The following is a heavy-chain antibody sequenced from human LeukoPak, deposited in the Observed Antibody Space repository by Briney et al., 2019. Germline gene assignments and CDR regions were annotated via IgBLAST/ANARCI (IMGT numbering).Heavy chain of an antibody. CDR1: GGSISSSNW. D-gene: IGHD6-13*01. CDR2: IYHSGST. V-gene: IGHV4-4*02. CDR3: ARQYSSSWYGKNYFDY. Sequence: PSETLSLTCAVSGGSISSSNWWSWVRQLPGKGLEWIGEIYHSGSTNYNPSLKSRATISVDKSKNQFSLKLSSVTAADTAVYYCARQYSSSWYGKNYFDYWGQGTLVTVSS. J-gene: IGHJ4*02.